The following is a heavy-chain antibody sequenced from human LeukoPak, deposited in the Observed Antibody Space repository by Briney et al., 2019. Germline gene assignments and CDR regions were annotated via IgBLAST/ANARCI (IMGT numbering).Heavy chain of an antibody. CDR1: GFSFTNYW. CDR3: VRGSLRLPRSTPDY. D-gene: IGHD2-21*02. V-gene: IGHV3-74*03. Sequence: GGSLRLSCAVSGFSFTNYWMHWVRQDPGKGLVWVSYISSDGSVTKYADSVKGRFTISRDNAVNTLYLQMNSLRVEDTAVYYCVRGSLRLPRSTPDYWGQGTLVTVSS. J-gene: IGHJ4*02. CDR2: ISSDGSVT.